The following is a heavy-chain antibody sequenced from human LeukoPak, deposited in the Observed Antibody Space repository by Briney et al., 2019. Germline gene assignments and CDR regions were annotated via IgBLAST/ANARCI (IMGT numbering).Heavy chain of an antibody. Sequence: GGSLRLSCAASGFTFRYYGMSWVRQAPGKGLEWVTIIWYDGSNKYYADSVKGRFIISRDNSKNTLYLQMNSLRAEDTAVYYCATVRGCGGDCYYLDYWGQGTLVTVSS. CDR1: GFTFRYYG. CDR3: ATVRGCGGDCYYLDY. CDR2: IWYDGSNK. D-gene: IGHD2-21*02. J-gene: IGHJ4*02. V-gene: IGHV3-33*01.